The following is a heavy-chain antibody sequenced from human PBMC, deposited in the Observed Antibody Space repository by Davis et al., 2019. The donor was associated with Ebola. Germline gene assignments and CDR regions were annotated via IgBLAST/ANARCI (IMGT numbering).Heavy chain of an antibody. J-gene: IGHJ4*02. CDR2: INSDGSST. D-gene: IGHD3-22*01. CDR1: GFTVSSNY. CDR3: ACWDEYHDSRGYYYFDY. V-gene: IGHV3-74*01. Sequence: HTGGSLRLSCAASGFTVSSNYMSWVRQAPGKGLVWVSRINSDGSSTSYADSVKGRFTISRDNSKNTLYLQMNSLRAEDTAVYYCACWDEYHDSRGYYYFDYWGQGTLVTVSS.